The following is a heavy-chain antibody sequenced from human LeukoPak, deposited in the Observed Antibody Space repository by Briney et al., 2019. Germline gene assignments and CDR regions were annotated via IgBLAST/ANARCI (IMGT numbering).Heavy chain of an antibody. D-gene: IGHD5-18*01. Sequence: SETLSLTCAVYGGSFSGYYWSWIRQPPGKGLEWIGEINHSGSTNYNPSLKSRVTISVDTSKNQFSLKLSSVTAADTAVYYFARAIQNVDTAMVLNWFDPWGQGTLVTVSS. CDR3: ARAIQNVDTAMVLNWFDP. V-gene: IGHV4-34*01. J-gene: IGHJ5*02. CDR1: GGSFSGYY. CDR2: INHSGST.